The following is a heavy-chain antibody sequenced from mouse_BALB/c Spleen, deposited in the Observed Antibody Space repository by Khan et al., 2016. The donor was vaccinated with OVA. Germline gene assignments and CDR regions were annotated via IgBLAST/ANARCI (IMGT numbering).Heavy chain of an antibody. CDR3: TRSGCGAFAY. CDR1: GYTFTSYD. CDR2: INPSDGDT. Sequence: VQLKEPGVELVKPGASAKSPCKALGYTFTSYDMYWVKQRPGQGLEWIGEINPSDGDTNINEKSKSKATPTVDKSSSTVYMQLSSLTSEDSAVYYSTRSGCGAFAYWGQGTLVTVSA. V-gene: IGHV1S81*02. J-gene: IGHJ3*01. D-gene: IGHD1-1*02.